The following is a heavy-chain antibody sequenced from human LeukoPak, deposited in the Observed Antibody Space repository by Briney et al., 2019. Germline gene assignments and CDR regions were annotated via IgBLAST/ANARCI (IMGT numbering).Heavy chain of an antibody. V-gene: IGHV1-69*04. D-gene: IGHD2-21*02. CDR1: GGTFSSYA. J-gene: IGHJ3*02. Sequence: GASVKVSCKASGGTFSSYAISWVRQAPGQGLEWMGRIIPILGIANYAQKFQGRVTITADKSTSTAYMELSSLRSEDTAVYYCARAGTEYPRNGDIVVVTAYAFDIWGQGTMSPSLQ. CDR3: ARAGTEYPRNGDIVVVTAYAFDI. CDR2: IIPILGIA.